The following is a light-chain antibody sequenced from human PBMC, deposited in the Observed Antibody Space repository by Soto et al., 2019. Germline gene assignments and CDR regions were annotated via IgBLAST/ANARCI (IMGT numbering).Light chain of an antibody. V-gene: IGKV1-6*01. CDR1: QGIRND. J-gene: IGKJ1*01. Sequence: AIQLTQSPSSLSASVGDRVTITCRASQGIRNDLGWYQHKPGKAPKLLIHAASSLQSGVPSRFSGSASGTEFTLTISSLQPEDRASYYCLQDHSYPWTFGQGTKVDIK. CDR2: AAS. CDR3: LQDHSYPWT.